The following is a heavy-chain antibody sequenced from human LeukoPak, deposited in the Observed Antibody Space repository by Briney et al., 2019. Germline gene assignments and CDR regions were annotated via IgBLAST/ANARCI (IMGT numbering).Heavy chain of an antibody. CDR2: MNPNSGNT. D-gene: IGHD2-2*01. CDR1: GYTFTSYD. CDR3: ARRPAQLRLKRYYYYGMDV. Sequence: ASVKVSCKASGYTFTSYDINWVRQATGQGLEWMGWMNPNSGNTGYAQKFQGRVTMTRNTSISTAYMELSSLRSEDTAVYYCARRPAQLRLKRYYYYGMDVWGQGTTVTVSS. J-gene: IGHJ6*02. V-gene: IGHV1-8*01.